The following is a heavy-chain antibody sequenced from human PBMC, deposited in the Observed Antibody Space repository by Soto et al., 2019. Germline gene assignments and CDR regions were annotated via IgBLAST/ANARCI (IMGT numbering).Heavy chain of an antibody. CDR3: ARDKDRQQLGGNYYYILDV. CDR1: GGTFSTSA. D-gene: IGHD3-3*02. CDR2: IMPVFATP. V-gene: IGHV1-69*12. Sequence: QVQLVQSGAEVKKPGSSVKVSCKASGGTFSTSAISWVRQAPGQGLEWVGGIMPVFATPDYAQKFQGRVTITAGESTTTAYLELTSLRTDDTAVYYCARDKDRQQLGGNYYYILDVCGHGTAITVSS. J-gene: IGHJ6*02.